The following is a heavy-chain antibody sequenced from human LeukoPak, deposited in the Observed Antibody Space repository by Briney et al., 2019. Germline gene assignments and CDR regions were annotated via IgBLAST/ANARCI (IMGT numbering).Heavy chain of an antibody. V-gene: IGHV3-30*03. CDR2: IAADGGAK. Sequence: PGGSLRLSCVVSAFTFNRHGMHWVRQAPGKGLGWVAVIAADGGAKFYADSVKGRFTLSRDSSKNTLFLQMNSLSVEDTAVYYCAREATWGQWYFDLWGQGTPVTVSS. J-gene: IGHJ4*02. D-gene: IGHD6-19*01. CDR3: AREATWGQWYFDL. CDR1: AFTFNRHG.